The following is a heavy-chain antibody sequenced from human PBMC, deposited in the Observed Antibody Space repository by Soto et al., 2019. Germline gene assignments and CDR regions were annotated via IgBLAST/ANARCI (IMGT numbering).Heavy chain of an antibody. D-gene: IGHD3-3*01. Sequence: QVQLQESGPGLAKPSQTLSLTCTVSGGSISSGGYYWSWIRQHPGKGLEWIGYIYYSGSTYYNPSLKSRVTISVDTSKNQFSLKLSSVTAADTAVYYCARGDDFWSGYYTTFDYWGQGTLVTVSS. J-gene: IGHJ4*02. CDR2: IYYSGST. CDR3: ARGDDFWSGYYTTFDY. CDR1: GGSISSGGYY. V-gene: IGHV4-31*03.